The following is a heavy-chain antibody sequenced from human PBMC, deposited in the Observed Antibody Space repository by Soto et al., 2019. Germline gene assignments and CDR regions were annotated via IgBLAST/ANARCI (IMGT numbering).Heavy chain of an antibody. D-gene: IGHD4-4*01. CDR2: ISSSGSTI. J-gene: IGHJ6*02. CDR3: ARDETVTTPGMDV. CDR1: GFTFSSYE. V-gene: IGHV3-48*03. Sequence: EVQLVESGGGLVQPGGSLRLSCAASGFTFSSYEMNWVRQAPGKGLEWVSYISSSGSTIYYADSVKGRFTISRDNAKNSLYLQMNSLRAEDTAVYYCARDETVTTPGMDVWGQGTTVTVSS.